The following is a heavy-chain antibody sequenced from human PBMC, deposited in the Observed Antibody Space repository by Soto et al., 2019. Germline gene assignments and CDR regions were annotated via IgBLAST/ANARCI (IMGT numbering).Heavy chain of an antibody. CDR1: GGSISSSSYY. Sequence: SETLSLTCTVSGGSISSSSYYWGWIRQPPGKGLEWIGSIYYSGSTYYNTSLKSRVTISVDTSKNQFSLKLSSVTAADTALYYCARLGAAYYYYYYMDVWGKGTTVTVSS. D-gene: IGHD3-10*01. CDR2: IYYSGST. J-gene: IGHJ6*03. V-gene: IGHV4-39*01. CDR3: ARLGAAYYYYYYMDV.